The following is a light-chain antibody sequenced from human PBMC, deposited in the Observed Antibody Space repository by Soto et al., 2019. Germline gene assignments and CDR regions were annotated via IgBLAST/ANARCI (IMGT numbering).Light chain of an antibody. CDR2: KAS. J-gene: IGKJ1*01. Sequence: DIQMTQSPSTLSASVGDRVTITCRASQSISSWLAWYQQKPGKAPKLLIYKASSLESGVPSRFSGSGSGTEFTLTISSLQPDVFATYYCQQYNSYTGTCVQGTKVEIK. CDR3: QQYNSYTGT. CDR1: QSISSW. V-gene: IGKV1-5*03.